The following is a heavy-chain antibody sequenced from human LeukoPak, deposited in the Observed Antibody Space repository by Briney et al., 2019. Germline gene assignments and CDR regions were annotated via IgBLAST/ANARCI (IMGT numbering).Heavy chain of an antibody. CDR3: ARDRLTVAGTSSFDY. D-gene: IGHD4-23*01. CDR2: ISAYNGNT. Sequence: ASLKVSCTASGYTFTSYGISWVRQAPGQGLEWMGWISAYNGNTNYAQKLQGRVTMTTDTSTSTAYMELRSLRSDDTAVYYCARDRLTVAGTSSFDYWGQGTLVTVSS. CDR1: GYTFTSYG. J-gene: IGHJ4*02. V-gene: IGHV1-18*01.